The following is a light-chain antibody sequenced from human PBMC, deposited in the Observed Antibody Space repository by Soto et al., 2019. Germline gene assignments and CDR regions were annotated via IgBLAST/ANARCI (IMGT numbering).Light chain of an antibody. CDR1: QSISSSY. CDR3: QQYGSSLSLT. V-gene: IGKV3-20*01. Sequence: EIALTPAAGSLSLSPGARASLSGRASQSISSSYLAWYQQKPGQAPRLLIYGASSRATGIPDRFSGSGSGTDFTLTISRLEPEDFAVYYCQQYGSSLSLTFGQGTKVDIK. CDR2: GAS. J-gene: IGKJ1*01.